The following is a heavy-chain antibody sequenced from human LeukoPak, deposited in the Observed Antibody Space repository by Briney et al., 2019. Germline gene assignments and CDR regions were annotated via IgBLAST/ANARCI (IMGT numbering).Heavy chain of an antibody. CDR1: GFTFSSYS. CDR3: ARDRRDGYNEGFDY. D-gene: IGHD5-24*01. J-gene: IGHJ4*02. CDR2: ISSSSSYI. Sequence: TGGSLRLSCAASGFTFSSYSMNWVRQAPGKGLEWVSSISSSSSYIYYADSVKGRFTISRDNAKNSLYLQMNSLRAEDTAVYYCARDRRDGYNEGFDYWGQGTLVTVSS. V-gene: IGHV3-21*01.